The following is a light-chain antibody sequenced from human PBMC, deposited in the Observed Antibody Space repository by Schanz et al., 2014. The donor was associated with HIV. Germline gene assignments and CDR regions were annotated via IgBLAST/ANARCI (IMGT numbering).Light chain of an antibody. Sequence: DIVLTQSPDTLSVPPGERATLSCRASHSVSSNFLAWYQQKPGQAPRLLIFGASNRAAGIPDRFSGGESGTDFTLTISRVEPEDYAVYYCQQYDSPPWTFGQGTKVEVK. J-gene: IGKJ1*01. V-gene: IGKV3-20*01. CDR2: GAS. CDR3: QQYDSPPWT. CDR1: HSVSSNF.